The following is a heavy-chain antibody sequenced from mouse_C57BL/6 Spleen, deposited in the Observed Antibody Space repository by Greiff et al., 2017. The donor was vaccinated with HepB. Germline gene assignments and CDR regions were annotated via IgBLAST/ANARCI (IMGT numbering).Heavy chain of an antibody. CDR2: IDPSDSYT. J-gene: IGHJ3*01. V-gene: IGHV1-69*01. Sequence: QVQLQQPGAELVKPGASVKLSCKASGYTFTTYWIHWVKQRPGQGLEWIGEIDPSDSYTNYNHKFKGKSTLTGDKSSSTAYMQLSSLTSEDSAVSYCTRGLGRGFAYWGQGTLVTVSA. CDR3: TRGLGRGFAY. D-gene: IGHD4-1*01. CDR1: GYTFTTYW.